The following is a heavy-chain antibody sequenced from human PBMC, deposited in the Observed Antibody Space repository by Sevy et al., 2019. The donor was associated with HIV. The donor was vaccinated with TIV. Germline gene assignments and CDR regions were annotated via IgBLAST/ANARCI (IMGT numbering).Heavy chain of an antibody. Sequence: ASVKVSCAASGFIFSKFALSWVRQAPGRGLEWVSAVSGNDGSTYYAASVKGPFTISRDISENMLYLQMNSLSAEDTAVYYCAKDFSYGGNSWNFDFWGQGTLVTVSS. V-gene: IGHV3-23*01. CDR1: GFIFSKFA. CDR3: AKDFSYGGNSWNFDF. CDR2: VSGNDGST. J-gene: IGHJ4*02. D-gene: IGHD4-17*01.